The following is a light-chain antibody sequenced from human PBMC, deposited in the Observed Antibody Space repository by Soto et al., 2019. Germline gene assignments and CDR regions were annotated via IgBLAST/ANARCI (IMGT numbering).Light chain of an antibody. J-gene: IGLJ1*01. CDR2: EVS. V-gene: IGLV2-8*01. CDR3: SSYAGSNNLYV. Sequence: QSALTQPPSASGSPGQSVTISCTGTSSDVGGYNYVSWYQQHPDKAPKLMIYEVSKRPSGVPDRLSGSKSGNTASLTVSWLQAEDEADYYCSSYAGSNNLYVFGTGTKVTVL. CDR1: SSDVGGYNY.